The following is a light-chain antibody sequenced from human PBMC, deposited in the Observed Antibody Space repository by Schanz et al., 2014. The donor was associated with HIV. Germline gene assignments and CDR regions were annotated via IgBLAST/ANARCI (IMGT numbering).Light chain of an antibody. Sequence: DIVLTQSPATLSLSPGERATLSCRASQSVGSYLAWYQQKPGQSPRLLIYDASNRATGIPARFSGGGSGTDFTLTISGLQAEDVAVYYCQQYYTTPQAFGQGTKVQIK. V-gene: IGKV3-11*01. CDR1: QSVGSY. CDR2: DAS. CDR3: QQYYTTPQA. J-gene: IGKJ1*01.